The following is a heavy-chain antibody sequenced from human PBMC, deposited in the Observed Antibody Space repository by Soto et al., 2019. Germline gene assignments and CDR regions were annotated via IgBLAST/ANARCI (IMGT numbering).Heavy chain of an antibody. CDR1: GFTFSDYY. V-gene: IGHV3-11*01. CDR2: ISSSGSTI. J-gene: IGHJ6*03. Sequence: GGSLRLSCAASGFTFSDYYMSWIRQAPGKGLEWVSYISSSGSTIYYADSVKGRFTISRDNAKNSLYLQMNSLRAEDTAVYYCARVGRSGYEYYYYYYYMDVWGKGTTVTVSS. CDR3: ARVGRSGYEYYYYYYYMDV. D-gene: IGHD3-3*01.